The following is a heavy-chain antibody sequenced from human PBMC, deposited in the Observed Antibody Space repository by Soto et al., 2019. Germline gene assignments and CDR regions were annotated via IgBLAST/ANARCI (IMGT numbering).Heavy chain of an antibody. CDR1: GYTFTSYG. D-gene: IGHD2-15*01. V-gene: IGHV1-18*01. CDR2: ISAYNGNT. J-gene: IGHJ6*03. Sequence: ASVKVSCKASGYTFTSYGISWVRQAPGQGLEWMGWISAYNGNTNYAQKLQGRVTMTTETSTSTAYMELRSLRSDDTAVYYCARKSRYRGLLPDSGSMDVWGKGTTVTVSS. CDR3: ARKSRYRGLLPDSGSMDV.